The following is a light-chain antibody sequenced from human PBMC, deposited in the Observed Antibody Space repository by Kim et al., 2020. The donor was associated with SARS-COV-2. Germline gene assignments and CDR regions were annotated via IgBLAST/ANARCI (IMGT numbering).Light chain of an antibody. CDR1: QSISRY. Sequence: DIQMTQSPSSLSASVGDRVTITCRASQSISRYLNWYLQKPGKDPDLLIYAASSLQSGVPSRFSGSGSGTEFTLTISSLQPEDFATYYCQQTYTTPPWTFGQGTKVDIK. V-gene: IGKV1-39*01. J-gene: IGKJ1*01. CDR2: AAS. CDR3: QQTYTTPPWT.